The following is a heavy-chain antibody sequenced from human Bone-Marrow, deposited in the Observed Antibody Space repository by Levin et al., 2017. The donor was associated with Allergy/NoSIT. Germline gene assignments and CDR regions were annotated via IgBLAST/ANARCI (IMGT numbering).Heavy chain of an antibody. CDR2: IWYDGTNK. V-gene: IGHV3-33*01. Sequence: LSLTCAASGFKFSDRGMHWVRQAPGKGLEWVGIIWYDGTNKHYADSVRGRFTISRDNSKNTLYLQMNSLRAEDTAVYYCVRGIYDFWSGYGSDWDYQYHMEVWGKGTTVTVSS. CDR1: GFKFSDRG. D-gene: IGHD3-3*01. J-gene: IGHJ6*03. CDR3: VRGIYDFWSGYGSDWDYQYHMEV.